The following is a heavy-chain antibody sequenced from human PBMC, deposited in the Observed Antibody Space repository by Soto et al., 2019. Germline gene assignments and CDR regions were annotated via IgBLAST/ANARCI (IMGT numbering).Heavy chain of an antibody. CDR1: GYTFTSYT. D-gene: IGHD4-4*01. CDR2: IGPYSGNR. CDR3: ARDTCNVCDY. V-gene: IGHV1-18*01. Sequence: VQLLQSGGQVKKPGASVKVSCKASGYTFTSYTIRWVRQAPGQGLEWVGWIGPYSGNRDSARNLQGRVTMTTDTSTSTAYMELRSLRSDDTAVYYCARDTCNVCDYWGQGTLVTVSS. J-gene: IGHJ4*02.